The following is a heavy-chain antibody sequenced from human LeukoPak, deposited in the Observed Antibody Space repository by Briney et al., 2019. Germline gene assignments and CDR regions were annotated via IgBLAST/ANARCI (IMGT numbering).Heavy chain of an antibody. D-gene: IGHD2-15*01. V-gene: IGHV3-23*01. J-gene: IGHJ5*02. CDR3: AKDVYCSGGGCPNWFDP. Sequence: GGSLRLSCAASGFTFSSYAMRWVRQAPGKGLEWVSAMSGSGGSTYYADSVKGRFTVYRDHSENTLYVQMNRQRAEDTAVFYCAKDVYCSGGGCPNWFDPWGQGTLVTASS. CDR1: GFTFSSYA. CDR2: MSGSGGST.